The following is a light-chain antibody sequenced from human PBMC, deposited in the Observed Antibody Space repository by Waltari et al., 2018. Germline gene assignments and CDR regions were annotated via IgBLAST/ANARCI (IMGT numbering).Light chain of an antibody. CDR3: CSYTRSGLWI. CDR1: SNDIGASTS. V-gene: IGLV2-14*03. CDR2: DVT. J-gene: IGLJ2*01. Sequence: QSALTQPAPVSGSPGQSITLSCPGTSNDIGASTSVSWYQQHPGTAPKLIIYDVTKWPSGVSNRFSCSKSGNTASLTISRLQAEDEADYYCCSYTRSGLWIFGGGTKLTVL.